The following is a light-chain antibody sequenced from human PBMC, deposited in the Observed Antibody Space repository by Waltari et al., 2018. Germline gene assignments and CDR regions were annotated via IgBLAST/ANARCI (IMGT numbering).Light chain of an antibody. V-gene: IGKV1-5*03. Sequence: DIQMTQSPSTLSASVGDRVTITCRASQRISIWLAWYQQKPGRAPDLLIYRASYLESGVPSRFSGSGSGTEFTLTISSLQPDDFATYYCQQYKTYYTFGQGTKLEIK. CDR1: QRISIW. CDR3: QQYKTYYT. J-gene: IGKJ2*01. CDR2: RAS.